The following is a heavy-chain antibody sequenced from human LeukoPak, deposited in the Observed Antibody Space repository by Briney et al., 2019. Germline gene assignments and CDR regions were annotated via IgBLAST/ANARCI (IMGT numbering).Heavy chain of an antibody. V-gene: IGHV5-51*01. Sequence: GESLKISCKGSGYSFTSYWIGWVRQMPGKGLEWMGIIYPGDSDTRYSPSFQGQVTISADKSISTAYLQWSSLKASDTAMYYCARVNCTNGVCYDDYYYYMDVWGKGTTVTISS. J-gene: IGHJ6*03. D-gene: IGHD2-8*01. CDR3: ARVNCTNGVCYDDYYYYMDV. CDR2: IYPGDSDT. CDR1: GYSFTSYW.